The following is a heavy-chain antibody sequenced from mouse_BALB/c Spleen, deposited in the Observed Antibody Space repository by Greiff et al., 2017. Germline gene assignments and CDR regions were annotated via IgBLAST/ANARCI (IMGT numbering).Heavy chain of an antibody. D-gene: IGHD2-10*02. V-gene: IGHV7-3*02. CDR3: ARDIAYGNHAMDY. CDR2: IRNKANGYTT. Sequence: DVKLVESGGGLVQPGGSLRLSCATSGFTFTDYYMSWVRQPPGKALEWLGFIRNKANGYTTEYSASVKGRFTISRDNSQSILYLQMNTLRAEDSATYYCARDIAYGNHAMDYWGQGTSVTVSS. CDR1: GFTFTDYY. J-gene: IGHJ4*01.